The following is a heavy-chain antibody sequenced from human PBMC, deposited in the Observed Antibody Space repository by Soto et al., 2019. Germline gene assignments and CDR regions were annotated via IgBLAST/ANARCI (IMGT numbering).Heavy chain of an antibody. V-gene: IGHV4-39*01. CDR3: ASTKDETLYFDY. CDR2: IHYSGST. Sequence: QLQLQESGPGLVKPSETLSLTCTVSGDSISITSYYWGWVRQPPGKGLEWIGSIHYSGSTHYNPSLPSRVTISGDASKKQFSLQLRSVTAADTAVYYCASTKDETLYFDYWGQGTLVTVSS. D-gene: IGHD2-15*01. J-gene: IGHJ4*02. CDR1: GDSISITSYY.